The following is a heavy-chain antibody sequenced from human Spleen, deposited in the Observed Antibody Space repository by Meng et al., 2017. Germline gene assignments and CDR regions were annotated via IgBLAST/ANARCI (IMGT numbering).Heavy chain of an antibody. J-gene: IGHJ4*02. CDR2: VNYSGRT. CDR1: DGSISSSGYY. D-gene: IGHD1-1*01. Sequence: QLQLQESGPGLVKPSETLSLTCTGSDGSISSSGYYWGWIRQPPGKGLEWIGSVNYSGRTQYNPSLKSRVTVSVDTSKTQLSLRLTSVTATDTAVYYCARYRGGTMFDDWGQGALVTVSS. CDR3: ARYRGGTMFDD. V-gene: IGHV4-39*01.